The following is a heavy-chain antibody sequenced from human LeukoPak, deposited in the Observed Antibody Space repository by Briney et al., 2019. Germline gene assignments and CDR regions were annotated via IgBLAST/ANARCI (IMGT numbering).Heavy chain of an antibody. D-gene: IGHD2-15*01. V-gene: IGHV4-59*08. J-gene: IGHJ3*01. CDR2: IFHSGNT. CDR3: ARHEGHCTGGNCYSNAFDV. CDR1: GGSISRYY. Sequence: PSETLSLTYTVSGGSISRYYWSWIRRPPGKGLEWIGYIFHSGNTKYNPSLKSRVTISLDTSKKQFSLKLTSVTASDTAVYFCARHEGHCTGGNCYSNAFDVWSQGTIVTVSS.